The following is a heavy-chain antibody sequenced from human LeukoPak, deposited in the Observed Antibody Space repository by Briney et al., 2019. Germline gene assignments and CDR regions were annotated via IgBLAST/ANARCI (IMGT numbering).Heavy chain of an antibody. D-gene: IGHD5-18*01. CDR3: ARDVFGGYSYGNGPIDY. CDR2: ISSSGSTI. Sequence: GGSLRLSCAASGFTFSDYYMSWIRQVPGKGLEWVSYISSSGSTIYYADSVKGRFTISRDNAKNSLYLQMNSLRAEDTAVYYCARDVFGGYSYGNGPIDYWGQGTLVTVSS. V-gene: IGHV3-11*01. CDR1: GFTFSDYY. J-gene: IGHJ4*02.